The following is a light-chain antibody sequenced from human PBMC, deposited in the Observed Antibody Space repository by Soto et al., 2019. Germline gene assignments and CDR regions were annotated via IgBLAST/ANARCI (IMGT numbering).Light chain of an antibody. CDR2: WAS. J-gene: IGKJ4*02. V-gene: IGKV4-1*01. Sequence: DILMTQSIGYMDVPLGERATINCKYRQSVLCSSKSRNHLSWYQQRPGQPPKVLIYWASTRESGVPDRFSGSGSGTDFTLTISSLQAEDVAVYYCQQYYSTPSFGGGTKVDIK. CDR3: QQYYSTPS. CDR1: QSVLCSSKSRNH.